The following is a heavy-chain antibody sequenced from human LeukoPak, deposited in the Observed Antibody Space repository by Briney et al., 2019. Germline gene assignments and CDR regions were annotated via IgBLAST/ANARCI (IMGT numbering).Heavy chain of an antibody. V-gene: IGHV3-33*01. CDR1: GFTFSSYG. Sequence: GGSLRLSCAASGFTFSSYGMHWVRQAPGKGLEWVAVIWYDGSNKYYADSVKGRFTISRDNSKNTLYLQMNSLRAEDTAVYYCARDWMVYSSSWYTGYWGQGTLVTVSS. CDR2: IWYDGSNK. CDR3: ARDWMVYSSSWYTGY. J-gene: IGHJ4*02. D-gene: IGHD6-13*01.